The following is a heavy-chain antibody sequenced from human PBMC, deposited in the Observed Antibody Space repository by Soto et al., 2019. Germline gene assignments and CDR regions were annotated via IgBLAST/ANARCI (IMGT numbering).Heavy chain of an antibody. D-gene: IGHD5-18*01. CDR3: ARASGTAMDYYYYYGMDV. CDR2: IIPIFGTA. CDR1: GGTFSSYA. Sequence: SVKVSCKASGGTFSSYAISWVRQAPGQGLEWMGGIIPIFGTANYAQKFQGRVTITADESTSTAYMELSSLRSEDTAVYYCARASGTAMDYYYYYGMDVWGQGTTVTVSS. J-gene: IGHJ6*02. V-gene: IGHV1-69*13.